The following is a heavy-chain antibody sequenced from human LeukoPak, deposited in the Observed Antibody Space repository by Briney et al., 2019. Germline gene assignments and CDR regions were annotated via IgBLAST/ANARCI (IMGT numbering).Heavy chain of an antibody. CDR3: ARVGVDYSGNIIKYFFDY. V-gene: IGHV4-39*07. Sequence: PSETLSLTCTVSGGSISSSSYYWGWIRQPPGKGLEWIGCMYYSGSSYYNPSLKSRVIISVDTSKNQFSLKLGPVTAADTAVYYCARVGVDYSGNIIKYFFDYWGQGTLVTVSS. D-gene: IGHD4-23*01. CDR1: GGSISSSSYY. J-gene: IGHJ4*02. CDR2: MYYSGSS.